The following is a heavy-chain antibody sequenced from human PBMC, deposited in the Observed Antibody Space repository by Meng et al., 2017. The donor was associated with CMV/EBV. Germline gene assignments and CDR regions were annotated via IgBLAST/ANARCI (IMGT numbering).Heavy chain of an antibody. CDR1: GYTFTSYY. Sequence: GESLKISCAASGYTFTSYYMHWVRQAPGQGLEWMGIINPSGGSTSYAQKFQGRVTMTRDTSTSTVYMELSSLRSEDTAVYYCARVPAAKSSLYYYYGMDVWGQGTTVTVSS. CDR2: INPSGGST. CDR3: ARVPAAKSSLYYYYGMDV. D-gene: IGHD2-2*01. V-gene: IGHV1-46*01. J-gene: IGHJ6*02.